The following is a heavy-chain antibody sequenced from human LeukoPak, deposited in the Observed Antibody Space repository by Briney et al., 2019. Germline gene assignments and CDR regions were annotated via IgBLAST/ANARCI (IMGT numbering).Heavy chain of an antibody. CDR3: ARLGPWRRYYYGSDSGGPLTWFDP. CDR1: GGSITRSTYY. J-gene: IGHJ5*02. Sequence: PSETLSLTCTVSGGSITRSTYYWGWIRRTPGKGLEWIGSIYYSGSTYYKSSLKSRVTISLDTSKNQFSLKLSSVTAADTAVYYCARLGPWRRYYYGSDSGGPLTWFDPWDQGTLVTVSS. CDR2: IYYSGST. D-gene: IGHD3-10*01. V-gene: IGHV4-39*07.